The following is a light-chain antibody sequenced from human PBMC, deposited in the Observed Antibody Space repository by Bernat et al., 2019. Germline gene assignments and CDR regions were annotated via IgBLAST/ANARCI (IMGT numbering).Light chain of an antibody. CDR2: DIS. Sequence: QSALTQPRSVSGSPGQSVTISCTGTSSDVGGYKYVSWYQHQPDKAPKLMIYDISKRPSGVPDRFSGARSGNTASLTISGTQAMDEADYYCQAWDSSTEVFGGGTKLTVL. CDR1: SSDVGGYKY. V-gene: IGLV2-11*01. CDR3: QAWDSSTEV. J-gene: IGLJ3*02.